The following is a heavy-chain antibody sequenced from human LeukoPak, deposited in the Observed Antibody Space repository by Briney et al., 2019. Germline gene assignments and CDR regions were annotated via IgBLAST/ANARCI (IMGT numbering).Heavy chain of an antibody. V-gene: IGHV3-15*01. D-gene: IGHD1-26*01. J-gene: IGHJ3*02. CDR1: GFTFSNAW. CDR3: VVLGVAVGATIWGPHDAFDI. CDR2: IKSKTDGGTT. Sequence: GGSLRLSCAASGFTFSNAWMSWVRQAPGKGLEWVGRIKSKTDGGTTDYAAPVKGRFTISRDDSKNTLYLQMNSLKTEDTAVYYCVVLGVAVGATIWGPHDAFDIWGQGTMVTVSS.